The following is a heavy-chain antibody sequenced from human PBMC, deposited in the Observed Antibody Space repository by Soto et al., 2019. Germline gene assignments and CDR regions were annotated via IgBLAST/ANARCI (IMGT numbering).Heavy chain of an antibody. CDR1: GGSISSYY. Sequence: QVQLQESGPGLVKPSETLSLTCTVSGGSISSYYWTWIRQPPGKGLEWIGSVYYTGSTNYNPSLKSRVTMSIDTSKNQFSLNLSSVTAADTAVYYCAKVGRAGLLDYWGQGTLVTVSS. D-gene: IGHD3-16*01. V-gene: IGHV4-59*01. J-gene: IGHJ4*02. CDR2: VYYTGST. CDR3: AKVGRAGLLDY.